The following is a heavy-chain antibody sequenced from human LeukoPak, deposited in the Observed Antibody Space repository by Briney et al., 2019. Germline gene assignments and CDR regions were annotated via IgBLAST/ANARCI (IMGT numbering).Heavy chain of an antibody. J-gene: IGHJ6*04. V-gene: IGHV3-11*04. CDR3: AELGITMIGGV. Sequence: LTCAVYGGSFSGYSWTWIRQAPGKGLEWVSYISSSGSTIYYADSVKGRFTISRDNAKNSLYLQMNSLRAEDTAVYYCAELGITMIGGVWGKGTTVTISS. CDR1: GGSFSGYS. CDR2: ISSSGSTI. D-gene: IGHD3-10*02.